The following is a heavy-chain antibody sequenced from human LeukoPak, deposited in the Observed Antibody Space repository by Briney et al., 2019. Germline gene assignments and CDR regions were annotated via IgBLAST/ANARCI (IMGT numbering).Heavy chain of an antibody. CDR2: ISAYNGNT. Sequence: ASVKVSCKASGYTFTSYGISWVRQAPGQGLEWMGWISAYNGNTNYAQKLQGRATMTTDTSTSTAYMELRSLRSDDTAVYYCARGWADIVVVVAATDAFDIWGQGTMVTVSS. D-gene: IGHD2-15*01. J-gene: IGHJ3*02. CDR1: GYTFTSYG. V-gene: IGHV1-18*01. CDR3: ARGWADIVVVVAATDAFDI.